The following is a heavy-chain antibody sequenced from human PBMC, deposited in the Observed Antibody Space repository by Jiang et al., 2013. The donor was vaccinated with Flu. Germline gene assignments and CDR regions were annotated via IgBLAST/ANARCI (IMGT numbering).Heavy chain of an antibody. CDR2: INPSGGST. Sequence: SGAEVKKPGASVKVSCKASGYTFTSYYMHWVRQAPGQGLEWMGIINPSGGSTSYAQKFQGRVTMARDTSTSTVYMELSSLRSEDTAVYYCASVSSIAVAGTWDLDYWGQGTLVTVSS. J-gene: IGHJ4*02. CDR1: GYTFTSYY. CDR3: ASVSSIAVAGTWDLDY. D-gene: IGHD6-19*01. V-gene: IGHV1-46*01.